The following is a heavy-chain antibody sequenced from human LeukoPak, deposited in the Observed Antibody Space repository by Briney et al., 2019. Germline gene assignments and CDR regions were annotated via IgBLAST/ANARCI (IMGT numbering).Heavy chain of an antibody. CDR3: ARVVYSGSWGYFDY. CDR2: IYYSGST. Sequence: SETLSLTCTVSGGSMSTYYWSWIRQSPGKGLEWIGYIYYSGSTSYNPSLKSRLTMSIDTSKTQFYLKLSSVTAAGTAVYYCARVVYSGSWGYFDYWGQGILVTVSS. CDR1: GGSMSTYY. J-gene: IGHJ4*02. V-gene: IGHV4-59*01. D-gene: IGHD3-10*01.